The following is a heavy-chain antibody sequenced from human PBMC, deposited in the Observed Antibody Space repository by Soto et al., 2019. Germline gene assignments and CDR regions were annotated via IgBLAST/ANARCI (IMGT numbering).Heavy chain of an antibody. J-gene: IGHJ1*01. Sequence: VQQLESGPGLVKPWDTLSLTCTVSGAYVSDFSWSWIRQPAGKGLEWIGRITVNGITQYTPSFRSRATMSTDTSRNQFSLNHQSATAADTALYSCARESGENWTYEAHWGQGTLVTVSS. V-gene: IGHV4-4*07. CDR2: ITVNGIT. CDR3: ARESGENWTYEAH. CDR1: GAYVSDFS. D-gene: IGHD1-7*01.